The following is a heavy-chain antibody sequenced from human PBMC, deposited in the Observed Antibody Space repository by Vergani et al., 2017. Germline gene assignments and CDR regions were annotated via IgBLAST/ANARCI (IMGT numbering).Heavy chain of an antibody. D-gene: IGHD2-15*01. J-gene: IGHJ6*03. CDR3: TRSVGYGSGGSCYWGGNYYDYYMDV. Sequence: EVQLVESGGGLVQPGGSLTLSCAASGFTFRGSALHWVRQASGKGLEWVGRIRSKANSYAPAYAASVKGRFTISRDDSKKTAYLQMNSLKTEDTAVDYWTRSVGYGSGGSCYWGGNYYDYYMDVWGKGTTVTVS. CDR2: IRSKANSYAP. V-gene: IGHV3-73*01. CDR1: GFTFRGSA.